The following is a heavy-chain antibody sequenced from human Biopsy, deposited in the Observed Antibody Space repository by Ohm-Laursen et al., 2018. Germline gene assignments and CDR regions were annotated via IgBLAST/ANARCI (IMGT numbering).Heavy chain of an antibody. CDR1: GFSFNDYY. CDR2: ISNSGGTI. V-gene: IGHV3-11*01. CDR3: ARLQGMQLQKNYFDY. J-gene: IGHJ4*02. D-gene: IGHD2-15*01. Sequence: SLRLSCAASGFSFNDYYMSWIRQAPGKRLEWVSYISNSGGTIFYADSVKGQFTVSRDNAKNSLYLHMSSLRADDTAVYYCARLQGMQLQKNYFDYWGLGTPVTVSS.